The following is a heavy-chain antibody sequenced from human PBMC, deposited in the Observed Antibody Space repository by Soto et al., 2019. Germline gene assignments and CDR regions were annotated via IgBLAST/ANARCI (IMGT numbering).Heavy chain of an antibody. Sequence: QVQLVQSGAEVKKPGASVKVSCKASGYTFTSYGISWVRQAPGQGLEWMGWISAYNGNTNYAQKLQGRVTMTTDTSTSTAYMELRSLRSDDTAVYYCARDEARNIYCTNGVCCPEYFQHWGQGTLVTVSS. CDR3: ARDEARNIYCTNGVCCPEYFQH. CDR1: GYTFTSYG. J-gene: IGHJ1*01. CDR2: ISAYNGNT. V-gene: IGHV1-18*01. D-gene: IGHD2-8*01.